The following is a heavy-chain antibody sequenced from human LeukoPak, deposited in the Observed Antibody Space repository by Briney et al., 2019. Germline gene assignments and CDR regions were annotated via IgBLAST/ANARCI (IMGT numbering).Heavy chain of an antibody. CDR2: IYYSGST. J-gene: IGHJ3*02. V-gene: IGHV4-59*01. CDR3: ARVFGNYDYAFDI. Sequence: SETLSLTCTVSGGSIGSYYWSWIRQPPGKGLEWIGYIYYSGSTNYNPSLKSRVTISVDTSKNQFSLKLSSVTAADTAVYYCARVFGNYDYAFDIWGQGTMVTVSS. D-gene: IGHD3-22*01. CDR1: GGSIGSYY.